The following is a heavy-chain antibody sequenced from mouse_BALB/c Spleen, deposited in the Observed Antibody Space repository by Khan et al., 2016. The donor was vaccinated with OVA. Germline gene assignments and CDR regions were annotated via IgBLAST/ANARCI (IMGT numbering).Heavy chain of an antibody. D-gene: IGHD2-14*01. Sequence: QVQLQQSGAELARPGASVKMSCKASGYTFTSYTIHWIKLRPGQGLEWIGFINPSNGYTNSNQKFKDKATLTADKSSTTGYIQLSSLTSDDSAVYNCVRDGAYHRNDGWFAYWGQGTLVTVSA. CDR2: INPSNGYT. J-gene: IGHJ3*01. CDR3: VRDGAYHRNDGWFAY. CDR1: GYTFTSYT. V-gene: IGHV1-4*01.